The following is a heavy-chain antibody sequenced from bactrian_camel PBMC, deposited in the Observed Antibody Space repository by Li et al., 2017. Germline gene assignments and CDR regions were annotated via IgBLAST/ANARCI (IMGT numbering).Heavy chain of an antibody. CDR1: GFTSNTCG. Sequence: DVQLVESGGGLVQPGGSLRLSCTARGFTSNTCGMGWFRQAPGKEREGVAVIDSDGVTSYAESVKGRFTVSRDNVKNTLYLQLNSLRTEDTAAYYCTKGVCDDLGQGTQVTVS. J-gene: IGHJ4*01. V-gene: IGHV3S42*01. CDR3: TKGVCDD. CDR2: IDSDGVT.